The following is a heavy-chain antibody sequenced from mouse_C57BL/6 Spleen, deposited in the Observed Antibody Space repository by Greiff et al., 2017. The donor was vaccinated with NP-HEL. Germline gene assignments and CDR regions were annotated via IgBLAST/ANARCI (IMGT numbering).Heavy chain of an antibody. V-gene: IGHV5-6*01. CDR2: ISSGGSYT. Sequence: EVHLVESGGDLVKPGGSLKLSCAASGFTFSSYGMSWVRQTPDKRLEWVATISSGGSYTYYPDSVKGRFTISRDNAKNTLYLQMSRLKSEDTAMYYCARWGVPSWYFDVWGTGTTVTVSS. CDR3: ARWGVPSWYFDV. J-gene: IGHJ1*03. CDR1: GFTFSSYG.